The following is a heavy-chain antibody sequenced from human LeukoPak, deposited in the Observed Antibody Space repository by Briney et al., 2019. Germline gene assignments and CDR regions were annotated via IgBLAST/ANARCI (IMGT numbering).Heavy chain of an antibody. CDR1: GFTFSSYW. J-gene: IGHJ4*02. D-gene: IGHD3-22*01. V-gene: IGHV3-7*03. CDR2: IKQDGSEK. CDR3: AKGRYYDSSGPFDY. Sequence: GGSLRLSCAASGFTFSSYWMSWVRQAPGKGLEWVANIKQDGSEKYYVDSVKGRFTISRDNSKNTLYLQMNSLRAEDTAVYYCAKGRYYDSSGPFDYWGQGTLVTVSS.